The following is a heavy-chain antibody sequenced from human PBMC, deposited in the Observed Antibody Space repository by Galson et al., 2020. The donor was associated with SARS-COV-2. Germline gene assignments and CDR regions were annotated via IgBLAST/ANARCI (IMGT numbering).Heavy chain of an antibody. D-gene: IGHD2-2*01. J-gene: IGHJ6*03. Sequence: SETLSLTCAVYGGSFSGYYWSWIRQPPGKGLEWIGEINHSGSTNYNPSLKSRVTISVDTSKNQFSLKLSSVTAADTAVYYCARERIVVVPAAIMAKMNYYYYMDVWGKGTTVTVSS. CDR3: ARERIVVVPAAIMAKMNYYYYMDV. CDR1: GGSFSGYY. CDR2: INHSGST. V-gene: IGHV4-34*01.